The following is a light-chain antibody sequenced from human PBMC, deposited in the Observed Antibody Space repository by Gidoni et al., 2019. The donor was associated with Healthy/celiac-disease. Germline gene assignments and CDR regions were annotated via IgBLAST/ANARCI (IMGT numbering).Light chain of an antibody. CDR2: DAS. J-gene: IGKJ4*01. CDR3: QQFNNYPPGLT. CDR1: QGISSA. V-gene: IGKV1D-13*01. Sequence: AIQLTQSPSSLSASVGDRVTITCRASQGISSALAWYQQKPGKAPKLLIYDASSLESGVPSRFSGSGSGTDFTLTISSLQPEDFATYYCQQFNNYPPGLTFGGXTKVEIK.